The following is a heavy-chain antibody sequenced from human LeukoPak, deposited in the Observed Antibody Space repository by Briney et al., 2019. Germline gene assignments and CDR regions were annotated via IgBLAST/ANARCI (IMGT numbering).Heavy chain of an antibody. J-gene: IGHJ4*02. Sequence: PGGSLRLSCAASGFTFSSYAMSWVRQAPGKGLEWVSAISGSGGSTCYADSVKGRFTISRDNSKNTLYLQMNSLRAEDTAVYYCATLGRDGVVVPAGWGQGTLVTVSS. CDR3: ATLGRDGVVVPAG. CDR1: GFTFSSYA. D-gene: IGHD2-2*01. CDR2: ISGSGGST. V-gene: IGHV3-23*01.